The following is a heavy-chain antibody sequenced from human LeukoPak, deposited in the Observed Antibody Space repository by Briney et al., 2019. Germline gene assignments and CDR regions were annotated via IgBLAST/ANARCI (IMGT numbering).Heavy chain of an antibody. CDR1: GFTFSSYW. CDR3: ARGDSSSWFYAFDI. V-gene: IGHV3-7*01. J-gene: IGHJ3*02. D-gene: IGHD6-13*01. CDR2: IKQDGSEK. Sequence: GGSLRLSCAASGFTFSSYWMSWVRQAPGKGLEWVANIKQDGSEKYYVDSVKGRFTISRDNAKNSLYLQMNSLRAEDTAVYYCARGDSSSWFYAFDIWGQGTMVTVSS.